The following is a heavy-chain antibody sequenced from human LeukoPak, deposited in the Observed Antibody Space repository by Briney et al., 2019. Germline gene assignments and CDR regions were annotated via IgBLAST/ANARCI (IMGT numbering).Heavy chain of an antibody. CDR1: GGSFSGYY. V-gene: IGHV4-34*01. D-gene: IGHD3-10*01. Sequence: SETLSLTCAVYGGSFSGYYWSWIRQPPGKGLEWIGEINHSGSTNYNPSLKSRVTISVDTSKNQFSLKLSSVTAADTAVYYCARSYYGSGRRFDPWGQGTLVTVSS. CDR3: ARSYYGSGRRFDP. CDR2: INHSGST. J-gene: IGHJ5*02.